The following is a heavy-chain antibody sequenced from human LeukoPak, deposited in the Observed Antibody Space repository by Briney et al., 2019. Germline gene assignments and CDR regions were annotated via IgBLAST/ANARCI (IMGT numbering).Heavy chain of an antibody. V-gene: IGHV1-69*05. CDR1: GGTFSSYA. J-gene: IGHJ3*02. D-gene: IGHD2-2*01. CDR3: ARREGYCSSTSCRDASDI. Sequence: ASVKVSCKASGGTFSSYAISWVRQAPGQGLEWMGGIIPIFGTANYAQKFQGRVTITTDESTSTAYMELSSLRSEDTAVYYCARREGYCSSTSCRDASDIWGQGTMVTVSS. CDR2: IIPIFGTA.